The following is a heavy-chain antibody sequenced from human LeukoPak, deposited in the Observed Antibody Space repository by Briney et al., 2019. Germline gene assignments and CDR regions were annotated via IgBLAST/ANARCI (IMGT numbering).Heavy chain of an antibody. CDR2: AYYTGDT. V-gene: IGHV4-39*01. CDR1: GGSVASTGCY. J-gene: IGHJ6*02. CDR3: GRHVSNGWDYHYGLDV. Sequence: SETLSLTSTVSGGSVASTGCYWGWIRQPPGKGLEWIGSAYYTGDTYSTPSLKSRLTISVDTSRNQFALTLSSVTAADTAVYYCGRHVSNGWDYHYGLDVWGQGTTVTVSS. D-gene: IGHD6-19*01.